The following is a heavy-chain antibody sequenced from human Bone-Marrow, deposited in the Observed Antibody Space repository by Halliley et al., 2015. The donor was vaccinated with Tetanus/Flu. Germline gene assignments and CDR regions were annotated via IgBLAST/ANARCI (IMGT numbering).Heavy chain of an antibody. CDR1: GGPFSPFS. V-gene: IGHV1-69*18. CDR3: AREASSGWYIY. D-gene: IGHD6-19*01. Sequence: QMQLVQSGAEVKKPGSSVKVSCTSSGGPFSPFSVSWVRQAPGQGLEWMGRIIPIFGTTNYSQSFQGRVTITADESTSTVFLDLNSLRSDDSAIYFWAREASSGWYIYWGQGTLITVSS. CDR2: IIPIFGTT. J-gene: IGHJ4*02.